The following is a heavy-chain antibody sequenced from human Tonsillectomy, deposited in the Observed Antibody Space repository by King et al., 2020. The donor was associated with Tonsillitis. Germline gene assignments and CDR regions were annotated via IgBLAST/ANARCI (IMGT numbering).Heavy chain of an antibody. V-gene: IGHV4-34*01. Sequence: VQLQQWGAGLLQPSETLSLTCAVFGGSLSGYYWTWIRQPPGEGLEWIGEIHPSGSDHYNPSLMSRVTISIDTSKKQVSLKLSSVTAADTAVYYCARGIDSRKTGYWGQGTLVAVSS. D-gene: IGHD3-9*01. CDR1: GGSLSGYY. J-gene: IGHJ4*02. CDR3: ARGIDSRKTGY. CDR2: IHPSGSD.